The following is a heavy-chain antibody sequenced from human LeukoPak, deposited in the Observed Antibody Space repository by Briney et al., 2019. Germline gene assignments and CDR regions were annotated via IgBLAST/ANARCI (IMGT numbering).Heavy chain of an antibody. CDR1: GGTITNYY. V-gene: IGHV4-4*07. D-gene: IGHD3-16*01. J-gene: IGHJ4*02. Sequence: SETLSLTCTVSGGTITNYYWTWIRQPAGKGLEWIGRIHSSGSRYYNPPLNSRVTMSIDTSKNQFSLKLTAVTAADTAVYYCARDPFRSSFDYWGQGTRVTVSS. CDR3: ARDPFRSSFDY. CDR2: IHSSGSR.